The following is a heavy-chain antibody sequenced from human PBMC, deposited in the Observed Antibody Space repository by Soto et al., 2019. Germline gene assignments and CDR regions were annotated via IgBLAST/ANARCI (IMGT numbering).Heavy chain of an antibody. D-gene: IGHD1-1*01. Sequence: SVKVSFKASGYTFTSYVISWVRRAPGQGLEWMGGIIPIFGTANYAQKFQGRVTITADKSTSTAYMELSSLRSEDTAGYYCAKRLLDGIWAIGYWTGGSVATLSS. CDR1: GYTFTSYV. CDR3: AKRLLDGIWAIGY. V-gene: IGHV1-69*06. CDR2: IIPIFGTA. J-gene: IGHJ4*02.